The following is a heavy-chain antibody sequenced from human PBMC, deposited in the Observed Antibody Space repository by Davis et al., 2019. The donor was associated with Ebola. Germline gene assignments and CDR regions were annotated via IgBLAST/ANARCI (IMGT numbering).Heavy chain of an antibody. D-gene: IGHD1-26*01. CDR3: ARVESGNYYYY. CDR1: GFPFSIYA. J-gene: IGHJ4*02. CDR2: IVDGGTRT. Sequence: GESLKISCAASGFPFSIYAMSWVRLAPGKGLEWVSAIVDGGTRTYYAASVKGRFTISRHNSKNTLYLQMSSLRKEDTALYYCARVESGNYYYYWGQGTLVTVAS. V-gene: IGHV3-23*01.